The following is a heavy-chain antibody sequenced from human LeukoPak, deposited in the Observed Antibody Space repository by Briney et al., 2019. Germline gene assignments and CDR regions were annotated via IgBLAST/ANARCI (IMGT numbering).Heavy chain of an antibody. CDR1: GFTFSSYA. CDR2: ISGSGGST. Sequence: GGSLRLSCAASGFTFSSYAMSWVRQAPGKGLEWVSAISGSGGSTYYADSVKGRFTISRDNSKNTLYLQMNSLRAEDTAVYYCAKGPLYYWRAGNWFDPWGQGTLVTVSS. V-gene: IGHV3-23*01. D-gene: IGHD1-20*01. CDR3: AKGPLYYWRAGNWFDP. J-gene: IGHJ5*02.